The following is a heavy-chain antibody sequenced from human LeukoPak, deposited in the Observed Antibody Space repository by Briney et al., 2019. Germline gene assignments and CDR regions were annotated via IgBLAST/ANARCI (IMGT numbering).Heavy chain of an antibody. D-gene: IGHD2-2*01. V-gene: IGHV3-74*01. CDR3: AKGIVVVPAALDY. J-gene: IGHJ4*02. CDR2: INPDGSGT. CDR1: GFTFTNYW. Sequence: PGGSLRLSCAASGFTFTNYWMHWVRQAPGKGLVWVSRINPDGSGTRYADSVKGRFTISRDNSKNTLYLQMNSLRAEDTAVYYCAKGIVVVPAALDYWGQGTLVTVSS.